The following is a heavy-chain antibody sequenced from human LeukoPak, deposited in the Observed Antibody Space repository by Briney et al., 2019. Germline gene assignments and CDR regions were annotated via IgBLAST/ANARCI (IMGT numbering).Heavy chain of an antibody. CDR3: ARMSETRNDYGDSYYFDY. D-gene: IGHD4-17*01. CDR1: GGSINSGGYY. CDR2: IYYSGST. Sequence: PSETLSLTCTVSGGSINSGGYYWRWIRQHPGKGLEWIGYIYYSGSTYYNPSLKSRVTISLDTSRTRFSLNLSSVTAADTAVYYCARMSETRNDYGDSYYFDYWGQGTLVTVSS. J-gene: IGHJ4*02. V-gene: IGHV4-31*03.